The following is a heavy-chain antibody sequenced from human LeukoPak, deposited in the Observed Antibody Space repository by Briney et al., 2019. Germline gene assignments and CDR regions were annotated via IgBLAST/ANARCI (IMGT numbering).Heavy chain of an antibody. CDR2: IKSKTDGGTT. CDR3: TTAPAAFDI. J-gene: IGHJ3*02. CDR1: GFTFSNAW. V-gene: IGHV3-15*01. Sequence: GGSLRLSCAPSGFTFSNAWMSWVRQAPGKGLEWVGRIKSKTDGGTTDYAAPVKDRFTISRDDSKDTLFLQMNSLKIEDTAVYYCTTAPAAFDIWGQGTMVIVSS.